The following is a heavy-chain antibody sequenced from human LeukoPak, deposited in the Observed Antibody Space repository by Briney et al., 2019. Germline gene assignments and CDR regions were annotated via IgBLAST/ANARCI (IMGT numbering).Heavy chain of an antibody. V-gene: IGHV4-34*01. CDR2: INHSGST. D-gene: IGHD6-13*01. J-gene: IGHJ4*02. CDR3: ARGRTAAAGPLDY. Sequence: PSETLSLTCAVYGGSFSGYYWSWIRQPPGKGLEWIGEINHSGSTNYNPSLKSRVTISVDTSKNQFSLKLSSVTAADTAVYYCARGRTAAAGPLDYWGQGTLVTVSS. CDR1: GGSFSGYY.